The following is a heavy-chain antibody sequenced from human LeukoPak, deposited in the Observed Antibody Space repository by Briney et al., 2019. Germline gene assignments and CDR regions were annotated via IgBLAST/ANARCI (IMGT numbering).Heavy chain of an antibody. Sequence: PGGSLRLSCAASGFTFSRYWMHWARQAPGKGLVWVSRINSDGSSTSYADSVKGRFTISRDNAKNTLYLQVNSLRAEDTAVYYCARGMYYYGSGSYYRVDSFDIWGQGTMVTVSS. J-gene: IGHJ3*02. D-gene: IGHD3-10*01. CDR1: GFTFSRYW. CDR2: INSDGSST. CDR3: ARGMYYYGSGSYYRVDSFDI. V-gene: IGHV3-74*01.